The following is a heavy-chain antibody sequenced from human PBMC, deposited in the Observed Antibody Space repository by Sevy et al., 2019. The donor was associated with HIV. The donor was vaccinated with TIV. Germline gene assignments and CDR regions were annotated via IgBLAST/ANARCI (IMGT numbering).Heavy chain of an antibody. CDR2: IRPDGSDK. Sequence: GGSLRLSCAASGFTFSPYWMTWVRQAPGKGLEWVANIRPDGSDKYYVDSVKGRFTISRDNAKNSLYLQMNSLRADDTAMYYRAGENAWGRGYSWGQGTLVTVSS. CDR3: AGENAWGRGYS. V-gene: IGHV3-7*01. D-gene: IGHD1-26*01. CDR1: GFTFSPYW. J-gene: IGHJ4*02.